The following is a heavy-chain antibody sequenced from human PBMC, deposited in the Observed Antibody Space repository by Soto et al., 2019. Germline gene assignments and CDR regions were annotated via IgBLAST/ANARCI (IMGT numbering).Heavy chain of an antibody. CDR3: ARDRGYSVYGAGNDAFDI. D-gene: IGHD5-12*01. CDR1: GGSISSYY. CDR2: IYYSGST. J-gene: IGHJ3*02. Sequence: LSLTCTVSGGSISSYYWSWIRQPPGKGLEWIGYIYYSGSTNYNPSLKSRVTISVDTSKNQFSLKLSSVTAADTAVYYCARDRGYSVYGAGNDAFDIWGQGTMVTVSS. V-gene: IGHV4-59*01.